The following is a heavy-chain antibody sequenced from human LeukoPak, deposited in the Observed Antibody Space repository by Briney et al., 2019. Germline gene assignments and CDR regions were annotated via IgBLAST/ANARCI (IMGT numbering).Heavy chain of an antibody. CDR2: ISGSGDST. CDR3: AKDSLCGGDCRFVDY. V-gene: IGHV3-23*01. Sequence: GGSLRLSCAASGFTFSSYAMYWVRQTPGKGLEWVSVISGSGDSTHYADSVKGRFTISRDNSKNTLYLQMNSLRAEDTAVYYCAKDSLCGGDCRFVDYWGQGTLVTVSS. CDR1: GFTFSSYA. J-gene: IGHJ4*02. D-gene: IGHD2-21*01.